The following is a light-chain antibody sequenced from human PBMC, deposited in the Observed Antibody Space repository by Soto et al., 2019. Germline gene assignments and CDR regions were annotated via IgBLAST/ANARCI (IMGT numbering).Light chain of an antibody. CDR3: QQFSSYPLT. CDR2: GAS. V-gene: IGKV3-20*01. J-gene: IGKJ4*01. Sequence: EIVLTQSPGTLSLSPGERATLSCRASQSVTSNYLAWYQQKPGQSPRLLIYGASNRATGIPDRFSGSGSGTDFTLTISRLEPEDFAVYYCQQFSSYPLTFGGGTKVDIK. CDR1: QSVTSNY.